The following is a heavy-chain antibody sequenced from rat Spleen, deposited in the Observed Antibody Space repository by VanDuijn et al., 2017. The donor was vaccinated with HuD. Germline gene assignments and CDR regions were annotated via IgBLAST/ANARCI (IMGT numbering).Heavy chain of an antibody. D-gene: IGHD1-2*01. J-gene: IGHJ4*01. CDR1: GFSLTSYN. CDR2: MWRGGST. V-gene: IGHV2-45*01. CDR3: TRDPGYSSYQYA. Sequence: QVQLKESGPGLVQPSQTLSLTCTVAGFSLTSYNVHWVRQSPGKGLEWMGVMWRGGSTEYNSALKSRLSISRDTSKNHVFLKMNSLQTEDTAIYFCTRDPGYSSYQYAWGQGASVTVSS.